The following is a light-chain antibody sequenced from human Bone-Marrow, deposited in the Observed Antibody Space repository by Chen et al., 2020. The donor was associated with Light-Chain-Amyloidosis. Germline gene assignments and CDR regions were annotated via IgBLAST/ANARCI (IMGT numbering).Light chain of an antibody. J-gene: IGKJ3*01. CDR2: LGS. Sequence: DIVMTQSPPSLPVTPGEPASIACRSSQSLLHSNGYNYLDWYLQKPGQSPQLLIYLGSNRASGVPDRFSGSGSGTDFTLTISGVEAEDVGVYYCMQALQTPFTFGRGTKVDI. V-gene: IGKV2-28*01. CDR3: MQALQTPFT. CDR1: QSLLHSNGYNY.